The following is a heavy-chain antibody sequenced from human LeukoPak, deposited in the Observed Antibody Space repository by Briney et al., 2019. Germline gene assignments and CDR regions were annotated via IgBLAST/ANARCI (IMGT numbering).Heavy chain of an antibody. CDR1: GLTFDTYS. V-gene: IGHV3-30*04. Sequence: GGSLRLSCAASGLTFDTYSFDWVRQAAGKGLEWVALISHDGRGKYYADAVKGRFTISRDDAKNTLSLQMSSLRAEDASLYYCARDPSFSRGFNFVLSSWGQGTLVTVSS. D-gene: IGHD5-24*01. CDR2: ISHDGRGK. J-gene: IGHJ5*02. CDR3: ARDPSFSRGFNFVLSS.